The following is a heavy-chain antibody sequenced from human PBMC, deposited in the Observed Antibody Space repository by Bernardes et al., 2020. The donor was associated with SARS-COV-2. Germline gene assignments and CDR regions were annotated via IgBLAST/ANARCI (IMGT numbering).Heavy chain of an antibody. CDR1: GGTFSSYA. J-gene: IGHJ6*02. V-gene: IGHV1-69*04. Sequence: SVKVSCKASGGTFSSYAISWVRQAPGQGLEWMGRIIPILGIANYAQKFQGRVTITADKSTSTAYMELSSLRSEDTAVYYCARSRITIFGVVTTYYYYGMDVWGQGTTVTVSS. D-gene: IGHD3-3*01. CDR3: ARSRITIFGVVTTYYYYGMDV. CDR2: IIPILGIA.